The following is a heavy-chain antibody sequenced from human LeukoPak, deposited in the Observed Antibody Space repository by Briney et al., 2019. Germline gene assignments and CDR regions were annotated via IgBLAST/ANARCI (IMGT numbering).Heavy chain of an antibody. D-gene: IGHD3-22*01. Sequence: ASVKVSCKASGYTFTSYSMNWVRQAPGQGPEWMGIINPSGGSTSYAQKFQGRVTMTRDMSTSTVYMELSSLRSEDTAVYYCAREHQVVSSSTHSWDYWGQGTLVTVSS. CDR1: GYTFTSYS. CDR2: INPSGGST. J-gene: IGHJ4*02. V-gene: IGHV1-46*01. CDR3: AREHQVVSSSTHSWDY.